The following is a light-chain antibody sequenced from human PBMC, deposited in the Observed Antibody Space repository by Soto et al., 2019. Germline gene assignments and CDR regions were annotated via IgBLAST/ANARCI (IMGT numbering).Light chain of an antibody. Sequence: ETMLTQSPATLSLSPGETATLSCRASQSVSSYLAWYQQKPGQAPRLLIYDASNRATGIPARFSGSGSGTDFTLTISSLEPEDFAVYYCQQRSNWPPITFGQGTRLEIK. CDR1: QSVSSY. V-gene: IGKV3-11*01. CDR2: DAS. J-gene: IGKJ5*01. CDR3: QQRSNWPPIT.